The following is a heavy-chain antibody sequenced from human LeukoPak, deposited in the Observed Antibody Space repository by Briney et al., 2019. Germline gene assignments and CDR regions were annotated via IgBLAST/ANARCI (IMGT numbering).Heavy chain of an antibody. D-gene: IGHD6-19*01. J-gene: IGHJ4*02. CDR2: ISGSGGST. CDR3: AKSPGGITVANFDY. CDR1: GFTFSSYA. Sequence: PGGSLRLSCAASGFTFSSYAMSWVRQPPGKGLEWVSTISGSGGSTYFADSVKGRFTISRDNSKNTLYLQMDSLRAEDTAVYYCAKSPGGITVANFDYWGQGTLVTVSS. V-gene: IGHV3-23*01.